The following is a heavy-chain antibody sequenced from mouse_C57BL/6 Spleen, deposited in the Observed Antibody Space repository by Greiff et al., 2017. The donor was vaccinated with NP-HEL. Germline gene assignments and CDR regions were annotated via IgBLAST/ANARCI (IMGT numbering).Heavy chain of an antibody. J-gene: IGHJ2*01. CDR2: IDPANGNT. CDR3: ATIYYDYDNFDY. Sequence: EVKLVESVAELVRPGASVKLSCTASGFNIKNTYMHWVKQRPEQGLEWIGRIDPANGNTKYAPKFQGKATITADTSSNTAYLQLSSLTSEDTAIYYCATIYYDYDNFDYGGQGTTLTVSS. D-gene: IGHD2-4*01. V-gene: IGHV14-3*01. CDR1: GFNIKNTY.